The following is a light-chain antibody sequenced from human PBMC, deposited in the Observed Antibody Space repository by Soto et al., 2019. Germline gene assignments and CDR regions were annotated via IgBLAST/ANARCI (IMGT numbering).Light chain of an antibody. CDR3: SSYTRQSIHYV. CDR1: RSDVGGYNY. V-gene: IGLV2-14*01. J-gene: IGLJ1*01. Sequence: QSVLTQPASSSGSPGQSITISCTGTRSDVGGYNYVSWHQQHPGKAPKLMIYDVSNPPSGVSNRFSVSKSGNTASLTISGHHTEDEAGYDCSSYTRQSIHYVFGTGNKLTVL. CDR2: DVS.